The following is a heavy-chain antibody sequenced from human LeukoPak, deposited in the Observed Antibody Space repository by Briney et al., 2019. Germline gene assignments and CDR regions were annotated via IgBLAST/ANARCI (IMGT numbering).Heavy chain of an antibody. J-gene: IGHJ4*02. CDR2: IWYDGSNK. CDR1: GFTFSNYG. Sequence: GGSLRLSCTASGFTFSNYGMHWVRQAPDTVLEWVVVIWYDGSNKYYADSVKGRFTISRDNSKNTLYLQMNSLRAEDTAVYYCARDGDLLTGYYFDSWGQGTLVTVSS. D-gene: IGHD3-9*01. V-gene: IGHV3-33*01. CDR3: ARDGDLLTGYYFDS.